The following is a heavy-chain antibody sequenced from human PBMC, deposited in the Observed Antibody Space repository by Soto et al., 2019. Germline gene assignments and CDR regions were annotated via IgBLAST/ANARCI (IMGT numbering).Heavy chain of an antibody. CDR3: TTAPMATLGYFDY. CDR1: GFTFSNAW. CDR2: IKSKTDGGTT. D-gene: IGHD5-12*01. V-gene: IGHV3-15*01. Sequence: GGSLRVSCAASGFTFSNAWMSWVRQAPGKGLEWVGRIKSKTDGGTTDYAEPVKGRFTISRDDSKNTLYLQMNSLKTEDTAVYYCTTAPMATLGYFDYWGQGNLVTVSS. J-gene: IGHJ4*02.